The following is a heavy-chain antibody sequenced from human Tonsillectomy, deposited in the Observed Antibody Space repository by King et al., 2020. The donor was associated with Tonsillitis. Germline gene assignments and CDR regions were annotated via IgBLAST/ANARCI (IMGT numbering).Heavy chain of an antibody. V-gene: IGHV2-5*02. CDR1: GFSLSTSGAA. D-gene: IGHD3-10*01. CDR3: ASYGSGTYSTYFDY. J-gene: IGHJ4*02. Sequence: FTLKESGPTLVKPTQTLTLTCTFSGFSLSTSGAAVGWIRQPPGKALEWLALIYWDADKRYSPSLKTRLTITKDTSTNQVVLTMTNMDPVDTATYYCASYGSGTYSTYFDYWGLGTLVTVSS. CDR2: IYWDADK.